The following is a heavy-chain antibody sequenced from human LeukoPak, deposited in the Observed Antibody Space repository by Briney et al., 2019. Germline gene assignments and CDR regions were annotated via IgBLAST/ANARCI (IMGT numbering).Heavy chain of an antibody. CDR1: GFTFSTYS. V-gene: IGHV3-48*02. CDR2: ISSSSDII. D-gene: IGHD1-14*01. J-gene: IGHJ4*02. CDR3: SDHPPPDY. Sequence: GGSLRLSCAASGFTFSTYSMNWVRQAPGKGLEWVSYISSSSDIIYYADSVKGRFTISRDNAKNSLYLQMNSLRDEDTAVYYCSDHPPPDYWGQGTLVTVSS.